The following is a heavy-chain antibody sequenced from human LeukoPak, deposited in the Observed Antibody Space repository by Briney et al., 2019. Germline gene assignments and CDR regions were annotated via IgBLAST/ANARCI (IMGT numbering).Heavy chain of an antibody. J-gene: IGHJ6*02. CDR2: ISYDGSNK. Sequence: PGRSLRLSCAASGFTFSSYAMHWVRQAPGKGLEWVAVISYDGSNKYYADSVKGRFTISRDNSKNTLYLQMNSLRAEDTAVYYCARASLWFGEFNYYYYGMDVWGQGTTVTVSS. D-gene: IGHD3-10*01. V-gene: IGHV3-30-3*01. CDR1: GFTFSSYA. CDR3: ARASLWFGEFNYYYYGMDV.